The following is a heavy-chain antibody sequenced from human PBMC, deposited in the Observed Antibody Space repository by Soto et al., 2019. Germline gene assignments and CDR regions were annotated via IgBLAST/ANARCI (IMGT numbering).Heavy chain of an antibody. J-gene: IGHJ4*02. V-gene: IGHV4-31*03. D-gene: IGHD1-26*01. CDR2: IYYSGST. Sequence: SLSLTCTVSVASISSGGYYWSWIRQHPGKGLEWIANIYYSGSTYYNPSLKSRVTISIDTPKNQFSLKLSSVTAADTAVYYCAKAQAWELLFDFWGQGTLVTVSS. CDR1: VASISSGGYY. CDR3: AKAQAWELLFDF.